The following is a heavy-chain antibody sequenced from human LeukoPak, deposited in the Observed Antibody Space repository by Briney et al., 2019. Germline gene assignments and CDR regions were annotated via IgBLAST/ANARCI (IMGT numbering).Heavy chain of an antibody. D-gene: IGHD3-10*01. V-gene: IGHV1-18*01. CDR2: ISAYNGNT. CDR1: GYTFTSYG. CDR3: ARRGHMVRDPRPFDY. J-gene: IGHJ4*02. Sequence: ASVKVSCKASGYTFTSYGISWVRRAPGQGLEWMGWISAYNGNTNYAQKLQGRVTMTTDTSTSTAYMELRSLRSDDTAVYYCARRGHMVRDPRPFDYWGQGTLVTVSS.